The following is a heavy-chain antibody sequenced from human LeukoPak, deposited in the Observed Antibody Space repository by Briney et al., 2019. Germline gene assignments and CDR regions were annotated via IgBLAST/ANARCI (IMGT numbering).Heavy chain of an antibody. Sequence: PSETLSLTCTVSGGSISSGGYYWSWLRQHPGKGLEWIGYIYYSGSTHYNPSLKSRVTISVDTSKNQFSLKLSSVTAAGTAVYYCARDMTDWWFDPWGQGTLVTVSS. D-gene: IGHD3-9*01. CDR3: ARDMTDWWFDP. V-gene: IGHV4-31*03. CDR2: IYYSGST. J-gene: IGHJ5*02. CDR1: GGSISSGGYY.